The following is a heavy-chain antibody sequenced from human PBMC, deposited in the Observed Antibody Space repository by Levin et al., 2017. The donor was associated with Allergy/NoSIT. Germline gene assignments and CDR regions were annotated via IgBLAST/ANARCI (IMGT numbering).Heavy chain of an antibody. J-gene: IGHJ5*02. Sequence: SETLSLTCTVSGGSIISSTYYWGWIRQPPGKGLEWIGSIYYSGSTYYNPSLKSRVTISVDSSKNQFSQFSLKLSSVTAADTAVYYCARNQIGLAVAGSNWFDPWGQGTLVTVSS. CDR3: ARNQIGLAVAGSNWFDP. CDR2: IYYSGST. V-gene: IGHV4-39*01. CDR1: GGSIISSTYY. D-gene: IGHD6-19*01.